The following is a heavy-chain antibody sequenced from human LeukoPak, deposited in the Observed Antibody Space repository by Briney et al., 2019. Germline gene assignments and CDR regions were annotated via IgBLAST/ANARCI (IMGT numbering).Heavy chain of an antibody. V-gene: IGHV1-18*01. CDR3: ARDYYDSSGDLLDY. CDR1: GYTFTSYG. CDR2: ISAYNGNT. J-gene: IGHJ4*02. D-gene: IGHD3-22*01. Sequence: GASVKVSCKASGYTFTSYGISWVRQAPGQGLEWMGWISAYNGNTNYAQKLQGRVTMTTDTSTSTAYTELRSLRSDDTAVYYCARDYYDSSGDLLDYWGQGTLVTVSS.